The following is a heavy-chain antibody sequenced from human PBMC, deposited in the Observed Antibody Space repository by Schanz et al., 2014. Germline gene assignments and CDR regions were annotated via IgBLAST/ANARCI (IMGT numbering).Heavy chain of an antibody. CDR1: GGTFSSFG. CDR3: VRLDVHDY. J-gene: IGHJ4*02. V-gene: IGHV1-69*02. CDR2: IIPSLGLA. D-gene: IGHD3-16*01. Sequence: VQLEQSGAEVKKPGSSVKVSCKASGGTFSSFGINWVRQAPGQGLEWMGRIIPSLGLAKYEQKFQDKVTITADTSTTTAYMELSGLRSEDTAVYYCVRLDVHDYWGQGTLVTVSS.